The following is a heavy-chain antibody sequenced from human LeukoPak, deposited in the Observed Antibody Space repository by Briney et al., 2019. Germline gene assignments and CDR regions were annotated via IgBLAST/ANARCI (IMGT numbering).Heavy chain of an antibody. V-gene: IGHV3-23*01. CDR2: ISGSGGST. D-gene: IGHD5-18*01. CDR3: AKSPVGSTYGQNPYYCYFDY. CDR1: GFPFSSYA. Sequence: HPGGSLRLSCAASGFPFSSYAMSWVRQAPGKGLEWVSTISGSGGSTYYADSVKGRFTISRDNSKNTLYLQMNNLRAEDTAIYFCAKSPVGSTYGQNPYYCYFDYWGQGTLVTVSS. J-gene: IGHJ4*02.